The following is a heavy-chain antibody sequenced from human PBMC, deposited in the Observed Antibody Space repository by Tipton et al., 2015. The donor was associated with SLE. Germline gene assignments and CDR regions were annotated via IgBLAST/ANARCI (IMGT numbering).Heavy chain of an antibody. CDR2: INHSGST. Sequence: TLSLTCAVYGGSFSGYFWGWIRQSPGKGLEWIGGINHSGSTNYNPSLESRLTILVDTAKNQFSLKLSSVTAAATGVYYCARSNRYTWDALDNWGQGTMITVAS. J-gene: IGHJ3*02. V-gene: IGHV4-34*01. D-gene: IGHD3-16*02. CDR3: ARSNRYTWDALDN. CDR1: GGSFSGYF.